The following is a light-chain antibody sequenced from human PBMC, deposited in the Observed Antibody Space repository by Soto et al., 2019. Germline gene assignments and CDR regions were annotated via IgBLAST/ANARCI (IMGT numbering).Light chain of an antibody. V-gene: IGKV3-11*01. Sequence: IVLTQSPATLSLSPGERATLSFRASQSVSSYLAWYQQKPGQAPRLLIYDASNRATGIPARFSGSGSGTDFTLTISSLEPEDFAVYYCQQRSNWPPYTFGQGTQLEIK. CDR3: QQRSNWPPYT. CDR2: DAS. CDR1: QSVSSY. J-gene: IGKJ2*01.